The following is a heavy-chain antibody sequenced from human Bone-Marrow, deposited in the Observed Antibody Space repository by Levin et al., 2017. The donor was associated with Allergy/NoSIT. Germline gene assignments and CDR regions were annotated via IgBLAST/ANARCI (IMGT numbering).Heavy chain of an antibody. Sequence: GASVKVSCKASGITAISYAISWVRQAPGQGLEWMGGIIPIFGTRNYAQKFQGRVIITADESTSTAYMELSSLRSEDTAAYYCSHGSVVAGSVGALPGAMDDWGQGTLLTVSS. CDR3: SHGSVVAGSVGALPGAMDD. D-gene: IGHD2-2*01. CDR2: IIPIFGTR. V-gene: IGHV1-69*13. J-gene: IGHJ4*02. CDR1: GITAISYA.